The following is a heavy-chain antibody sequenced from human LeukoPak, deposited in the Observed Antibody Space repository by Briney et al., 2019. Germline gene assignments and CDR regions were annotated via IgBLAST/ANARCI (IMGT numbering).Heavy chain of an antibody. CDR2: IYYSGST. CDR1: GGSISSYY. V-gene: IGHV4-59*01. D-gene: IGHD6-13*01. CDR3: ARGGSSSWPYGMDV. J-gene: IGHJ6*02. Sequence: SQTLSLTCTVSGGSISSYYWSWIRQPPGKGLEWIGYIYYSGSTNYNPSLKSRVTISVDTSKNQFSLKLSSVTAADTAVYYCARGGSSSWPYGMDVWGQGTTVTVSS.